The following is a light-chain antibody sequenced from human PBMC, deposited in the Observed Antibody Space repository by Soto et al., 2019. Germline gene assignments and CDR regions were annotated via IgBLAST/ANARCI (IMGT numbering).Light chain of an antibody. CDR2: GAS. V-gene: IGKV3-20*01. Sequence: ELVLTQSPGTLSLSPGARAPLPCRASQSISTNFAWYHQKPGQAPSLLIYGASNGATGLPDSFSGSGSGTVFTLTISRLEPEDVAVYDRQQYGSSGTFGQGTKVDIK. J-gene: IGKJ1*01. CDR3: QQYGSSGT. CDR1: QSISTN.